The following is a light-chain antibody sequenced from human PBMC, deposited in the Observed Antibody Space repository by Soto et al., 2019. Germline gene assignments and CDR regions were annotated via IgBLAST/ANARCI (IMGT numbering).Light chain of an antibody. CDR2: NVS. CDR3: TSYTSSSTYV. V-gene: IGLV2-14*01. CDR1: SSDVGGHNS. Sequence: QSALTQPASVSGSPGQSITISCTGTSSDVGGHNSVSWYQQHPGEAPKLMIYNVSNRPSGVSNRFSGSKSGNTASLTISGLLAEDEADYYCTSYTSSSTYVFGAGTKVTVL. J-gene: IGLJ1*01.